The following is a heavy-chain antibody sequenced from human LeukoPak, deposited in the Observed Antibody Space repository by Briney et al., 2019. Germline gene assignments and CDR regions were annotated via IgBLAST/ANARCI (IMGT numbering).Heavy chain of an antibody. CDR2: TSHDGSKK. Sequence: GGSLRLSCSASGLTFSTYAMHWLRQAPGKGLEWVAVTSHDGSKKNYADSVKGRFTISRDNSKNTLFLQMNSLRAEDTAVYYCARPQKEYWLFPQFDYWGQGTPVTVSS. CDR3: ARPQKEYWLFPQFDY. V-gene: IGHV3-30*01. J-gene: IGHJ4*02. D-gene: IGHD3-22*01. CDR1: GLTFSTYA.